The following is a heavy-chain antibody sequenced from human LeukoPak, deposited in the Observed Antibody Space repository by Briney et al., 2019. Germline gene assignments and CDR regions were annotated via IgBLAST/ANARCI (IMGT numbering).Heavy chain of an antibody. CDR1: GFTFSSYG. V-gene: IGHV3-30*02. Sequence: GGSLRLSCAASGFTFSSYGMHWVRQAPGKGLEWVAFIRYDGSNKYYADSVKGRFTISRDNSKNTLYLQMNSLRSEDTAVYYCATPTGSGSYQNWFDPWGQGTLVTVSS. J-gene: IGHJ5*02. D-gene: IGHD3-10*01. CDR2: IRYDGSNK. CDR3: ATPTGSGSYQNWFDP.